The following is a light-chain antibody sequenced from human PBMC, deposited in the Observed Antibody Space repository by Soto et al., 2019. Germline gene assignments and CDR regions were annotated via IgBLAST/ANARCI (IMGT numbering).Light chain of an antibody. CDR1: SNDVGGYNY. Sequence: QSVLTQPASVSGSPGQSITLSCTGTSNDVGGYNYVSWYQHHPGKAPKLIIYDVTNRPSGVSNPFSGSKSGNTASLTISGLQPEDEADYYCSSYTTSNTRQIVFGTGTKVTVL. V-gene: IGLV2-14*03. CDR3: SSYTTSNTRQIV. J-gene: IGLJ1*01. CDR2: DVT.